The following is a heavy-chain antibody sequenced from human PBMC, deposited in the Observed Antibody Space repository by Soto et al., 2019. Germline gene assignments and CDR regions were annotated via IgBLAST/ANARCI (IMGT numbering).Heavy chain of an antibody. Sequence: SETLSLTCTISGGAIGSHYWTWIRQPAGKGLEWIGRIYGSGSTKYNPSLQSRVTMSLDTSKNQFSLRLESVTAADTAVYYCARGQRFSDWFDPWAREPWSPSPQ. D-gene: IGHD3-3*01. V-gene: IGHV4-4*07. CDR2: IYGSGST. J-gene: IGHJ5*02. CDR1: GGAIGSHY. CDR3: ARGQRFSDWFDP.